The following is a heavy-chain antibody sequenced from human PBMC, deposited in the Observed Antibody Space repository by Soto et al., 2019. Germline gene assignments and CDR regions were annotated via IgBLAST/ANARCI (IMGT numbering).Heavy chain of an antibody. D-gene: IGHD3-3*01. Sequence: GGSLRLSCAASGFTFSSYGMHWVRQAPGKGLEWVSVIWGGGSNKYYADSVKGRFTISRDSTKNTLYLQMNSLRAEDTAVYFCARDPNYDFWSGYPHYFDYWGQGTLVTVSS. V-gene: IGHV3-33*01. CDR3: ARDPNYDFWSGYPHYFDY. CDR1: GFTFSSYG. CDR2: IWGGGSNK. J-gene: IGHJ4*02.